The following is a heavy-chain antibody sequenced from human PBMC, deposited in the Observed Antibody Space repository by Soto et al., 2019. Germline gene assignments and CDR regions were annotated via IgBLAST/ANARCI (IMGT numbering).Heavy chain of an antibody. J-gene: IGHJ6*02. Sequence: QVQLQQWGAGLLKPSETLSLTCAVYGGSFSGYYWSWIRQPPGKGLEWIGEINHSGSTNYNPSLKRRVTISVDTSKNQFSLKLSSVPAADTAVYYCARAPIVVVPAAIYYYYGMDVWGQGTTVTVSS. CDR1: GGSFSGYY. V-gene: IGHV4-34*01. D-gene: IGHD2-2*02. CDR2: INHSGST. CDR3: ARAPIVVVPAAIYYYYGMDV.